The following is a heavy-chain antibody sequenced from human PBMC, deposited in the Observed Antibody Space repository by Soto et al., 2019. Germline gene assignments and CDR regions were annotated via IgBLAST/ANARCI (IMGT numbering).Heavy chain of an antibody. CDR2: INPNSGGT. D-gene: IGHD2-2*01. CDR1: GYTFTGYY. Sequence: ASVKVSCKASGYTFTGYYMHWVRQAPGQGLEWMGWINPNSGGTNYAQKFQGRVTMTRDTSISTAYMELSRLRSDDTAVYYCARDWPRIPDAREVWFDPCGQGTLVTVSS. J-gene: IGHJ5*02. V-gene: IGHV1-2*02. CDR3: ARDWPRIPDAREVWFDP.